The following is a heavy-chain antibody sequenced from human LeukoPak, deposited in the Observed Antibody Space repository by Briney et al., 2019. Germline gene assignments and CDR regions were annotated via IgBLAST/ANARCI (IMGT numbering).Heavy chain of an antibody. D-gene: IGHD3-10*01. CDR3: ARSSYGSGSLKYFHL. Sequence: AGGSLRLSCAASGFTFSDYYMSWIRQAPEKGLEWVSYISSSGSTIYYADSVKGRFTISRDNAKNSLYLQMNSLGAEDTAVYYCARSSYGSGSLKYFHLWGQGTLVTVSS. V-gene: IGHV3-11*01. CDR2: ISSSGSTI. CDR1: GFTFSDYY. J-gene: IGHJ1*01.